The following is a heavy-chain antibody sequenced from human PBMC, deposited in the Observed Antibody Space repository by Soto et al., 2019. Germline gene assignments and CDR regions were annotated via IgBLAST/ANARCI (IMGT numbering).Heavy chain of an antibody. CDR3: ARDMVPGNPWLFDY. J-gene: IGHJ4*02. V-gene: IGHV1-2*04. D-gene: IGHD2-2*01. CDR1: GYTFTGYY. Sequence: QVQLVQSGAEVKKPGASVKVACKASGYTFTGYYMHWVRQAPGQGLEWMGWINPNSGGTNYAQKFQGWVTMTRDTSISTAYMELSRLRSDDTAVYYCARDMVPGNPWLFDYWGQGTLVTVSS. CDR2: INPNSGGT.